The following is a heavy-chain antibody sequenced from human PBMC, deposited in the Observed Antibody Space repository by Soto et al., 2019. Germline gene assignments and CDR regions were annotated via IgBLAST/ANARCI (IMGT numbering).Heavy chain of an antibody. V-gene: IGHV1-18*01. CDR2: ISAYNGNT. CDR1: GYTFTSYG. Sequence: QVQLVQSGAEVKKPGASVKVSCKASGYTFTSYGISWVRQAPGQGLEWMGWISAYNGNTKYAQKPQGRVTTTTDTATSTAYMEQSSLRSDDTAMHYLAKDLVGSYYAPVAYWGQGTLVTV. D-gene: IGHD1-26*01. CDR3: AKDLVGSYYAPVAY. J-gene: IGHJ4*02.